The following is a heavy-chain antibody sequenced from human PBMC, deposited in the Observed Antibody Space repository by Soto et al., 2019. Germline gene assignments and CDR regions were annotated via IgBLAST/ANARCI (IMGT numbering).Heavy chain of an antibody. J-gene: IGHJ4*02. V-gene: IGHV4-39*01. CDR3: ARGPRAARRFDY. D-gene: IGHD6-6*01. CDR1: GGSISSSSYY. Sequence: SETLSLTCTVSGGSISSSSYYWGWIRQPPGKGLEWIGSIYYSGSTYYNPSLKSRVTISVDTSKNQFSLKLSSVTAADTAVYYCARGPRAARRFDYWGQGTLVTVSS. CDR2: IYYSGST.